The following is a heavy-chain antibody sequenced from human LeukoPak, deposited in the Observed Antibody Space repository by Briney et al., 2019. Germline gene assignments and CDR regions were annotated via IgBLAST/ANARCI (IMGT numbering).Heavy chain of an antibody. CDR3: ARDPSCSGSNCHSEGINWFDP. Sequence: GGSLRLSCAASGFNVSSYYMSWVRQVPGKGLEWVSIIYRGGRANYADSVKGRFMMSRDNSKNTLYLQINSLRAEDTAVYYCARDPSCSGSNCHSEGINWFDPWGRGTQVIVSS. J-gene: IGHJ5*02. CDR1: GFNVSSYY. V-gene: IGHV3-66*01. D-gene: IGHD2-15*01. CDR2: IYRGGRA.